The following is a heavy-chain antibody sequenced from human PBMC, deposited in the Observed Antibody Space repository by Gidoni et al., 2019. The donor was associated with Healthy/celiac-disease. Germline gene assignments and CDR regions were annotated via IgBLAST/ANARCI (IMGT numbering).Heavy chain of an antibody. J-gene: IGHJ3*02. V-gene: IGHV3-23*01. CDR3: AKAWGRYYDSSGYPDAFDI. Sequence: EVQLLESGGGLVQPGGSLRLSCAASGFTFSSYALSWVRQAPGKGLEWVSAISGSGGSTYYADSVKGRFTISRDNSKNTLYLQMNSLRAEDTAVYYCAKAWGRYYDSSGYPDAFDIWGQGTMVTVSS. CDR2: ISGSGGST. D-gene: IGHD3-22*01. CDR1: GFTFSSYA.